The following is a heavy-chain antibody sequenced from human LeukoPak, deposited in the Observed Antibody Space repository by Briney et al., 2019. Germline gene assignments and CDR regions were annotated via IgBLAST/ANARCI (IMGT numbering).Heavy chain of an antibody. CDR2: IYYSGRT. V-gene: IGHV4-59*01. Sequence: PSETLSLTCTLSGGSISSYYWSWIPEPPGKGLGWIGHIYYSGRTNYNPSLKSRVTISVDTSKNQFSLKLSSVTAADTAVYYCARGGLPRDYYYYGMDVWGQGTTVTVSS. CDR3: ARGGLPRDYYYYGMDV. J-gene: IGHJ6*02. CDR1: GGSISSYY. D-gene: IGHD3-16*01.